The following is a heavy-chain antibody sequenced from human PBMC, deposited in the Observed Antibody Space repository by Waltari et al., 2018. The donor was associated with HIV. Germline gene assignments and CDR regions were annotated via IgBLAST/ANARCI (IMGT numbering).Heavy chain of an antibody. Sequence: QVQLVESGGGVVQPGMSLRLSCAGAKFSFSSYGTHWVRQAPGKGLEWLAVIWFDGSYKYYADSVKGRFTISRDNSKNTVYLQMNSLRTEDTAVYFCARDGSGWYGSFDYWGQGTPVTVSS. CDR3: ARDGSGWYGSFDY. CDR1: KFSFSSYG. D-gene: IGHD6-19*01. CDR2: IWFDGSYK. J-gene: IGHJ4*02. V-gene: IGHV3-33*01.